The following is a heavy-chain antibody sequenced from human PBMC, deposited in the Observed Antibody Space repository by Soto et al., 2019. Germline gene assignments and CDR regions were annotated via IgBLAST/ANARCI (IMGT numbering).Heavy chain of an antibody. V-gene: IGHV4-59*01. CDR3: ARGRAAPNWFDP. Sequence: SETLSLTCTVSGGSISSYYWSWIRQPPGKGLEWIGYIYYSGSTNYNPSLKSRVTISVDTSKNQFSLKLISVTAADTAVYYGARGRAAPNWFDPWGQGTLVTVSS. CDR1: GGSISSYY. J-gene: IGHJ5*02. CDR2: IYYSGST. D-gene: IGHD6-13*01.